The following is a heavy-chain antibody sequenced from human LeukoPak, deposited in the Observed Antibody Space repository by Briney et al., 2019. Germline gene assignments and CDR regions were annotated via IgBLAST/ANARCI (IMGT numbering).Heavy chain of an antibody. CDR1: GFTFSSYS. J-gene: IGHJ4*02. D-gene: IGHD4-17*01. V-gene: IGHV3-21*01. CDR3: ARVSTVTRLGFDY. CDR2: ISSSSSYI. Sequence: GGSLRLSCGASGFTFSSYSMNWVRQAPGKGLEWVSSISSSSSYIYYADSVKGRFTISRDNAKNSLYLQMNSLRAEDTAVYYCARVSTVTRLGFDYWGQGTLVTVSS.